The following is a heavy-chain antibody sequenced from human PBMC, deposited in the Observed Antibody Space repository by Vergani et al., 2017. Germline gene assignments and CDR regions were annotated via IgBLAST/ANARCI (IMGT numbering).Heavy chain of an antibody. Sequence: QVQLQQWGAGLLKPSETLSLTCAVYGGSFSGYYWSWIRQPPGKGLEWIGEINPSGSTNYNPSLKSRVTISVDTSKNQFSLKLSSVTAADTAVYYCARRGWHCSGGSCYSPFDYWGQGTLVTVSS. D-gene: IGHD2-15*01. J-gene: IGHJ4*02. CDR2: INPSGST. CDR3: ARRGWHCSGGSCYSPFDY. CDR1: GGSFSGYY. V-gene: IGHV4-34*01.